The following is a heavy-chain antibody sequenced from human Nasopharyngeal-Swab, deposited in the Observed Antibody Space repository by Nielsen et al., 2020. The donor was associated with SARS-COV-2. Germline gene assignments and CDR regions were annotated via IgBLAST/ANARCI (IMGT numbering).Heavy chain of an antibody. D-gene: IGHD6-13*01. V-gene: IGHV3-53*01. J-gene: IGHJ5*02. CDR3: ARLGSSSWYANWFDP. CDR2: IYNGGST. Sequence: VRQAPGKGLEWVSVIYNGGSTYYADSVKGRFTISRDNSKNTLYLQMNSLRAEDTAVYYCARLGSSSWYANWFDPWGQGTLVTVSS.